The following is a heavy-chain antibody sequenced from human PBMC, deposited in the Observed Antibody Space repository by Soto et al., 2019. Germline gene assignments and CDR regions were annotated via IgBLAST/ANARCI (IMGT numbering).Heavy chain of an antibody. D-gene: IGHD3-16*01. CDR3: AGGTPTVAYYYYYYMDV. CDR2: IYYSGST. V-gene: IGHV4-59*01. J-gene: IGHJ6*03. Sequence: SETLSLTCTVSGGSISSYYWSWIRQPPGKGLEWIGYIYYSGSTNYNPSLKSRVTISVDTSKNQFSLKLSSVTAADTAVYYCAGGTPTVAYYYYYYMDVWGKGTTVTVSS. CDR1: GGSISSYY.